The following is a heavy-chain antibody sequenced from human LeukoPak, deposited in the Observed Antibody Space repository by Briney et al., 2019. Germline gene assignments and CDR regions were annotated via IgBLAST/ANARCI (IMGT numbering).Heavy chain of an antibody. CDR3: SRGRSSYDFDY. Sequence: AGGSLRLSCAASGFTFSNYWMHWVRQAPGKGLEWVSRINSDGVSTSHADSVKGRFTISRDNAKNTLYLQMNSLRAEDTAVYYCSRGRSSYDFDYGGQGTLVTVSS. V-gene: IGHV3-74*01. CDR2: INSDGVST. D-gene: IGHD3-3*01. J-gene: IGHJ4*02. CDR1: GFTFSNYW.